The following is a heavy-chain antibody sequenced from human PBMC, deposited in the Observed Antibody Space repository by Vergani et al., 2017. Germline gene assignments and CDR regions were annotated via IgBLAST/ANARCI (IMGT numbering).Heavy chain of an antibody. Sequence: EVQLVESGGGLVKPGGSLRLSCAASGFTFSSYSMNWVCQAPGKGLEWVSSISSSSSYIYYADSVKGRFTISRDNAKNSLYLQMNSLRAEDTAVYYCARGSAPEYCSGGSCYLSPAPFDYWGQGTLVTVSS. D-gene: IGHD2-15*01. CDR3: ARGSAPEYCSGGSCYLSPAPFDY. CDR2: ISSSSSYI. CDR1: GFTFSSYS. J-gene: IGHJ4*02. V-gene: IGHV3-21*01.